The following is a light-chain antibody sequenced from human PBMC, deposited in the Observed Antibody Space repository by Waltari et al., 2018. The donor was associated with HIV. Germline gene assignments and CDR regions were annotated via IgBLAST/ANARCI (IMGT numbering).Light chain of an antibody. CDR2: QSV. CDR1: DLVKKY. V-gene: IGLV3-1*01. CDR3: QTWDGPNVV. J-gene: IGLJ2*01. Sequence: SYELTQPPSVSVSPGQTATITCSGDDLVKKYVSWYVHKSDQSPAMVIYQSVNRPSGMPERFSGSKAGNTATLTLSGTQVIDEADYYCQTWDGPNVVFGGGSRLTVL.